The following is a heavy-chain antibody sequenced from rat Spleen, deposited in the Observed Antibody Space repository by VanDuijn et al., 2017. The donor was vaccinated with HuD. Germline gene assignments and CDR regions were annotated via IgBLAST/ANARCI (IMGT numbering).Heavy chain of an antibody. CDR1: GFTFSDYA. Sequence: EVQLVESGGGLVQPGRSLKFSCAASGFTFSDYAMAWVRQAPKKGLEWVATIIYDGSSTYYRDSVKGRFTISRDNAKNTLYLQMDSLRSEDTATYYCAKVHNNYYNWFAYWGQGTLVTVSS. J-gene: IGHJ3*01. D-gene: IGHD1-10*01. CDR2: IIYDGSST. CDR3: AKVHNNYYNWFAY. V-gene: IGHV5-17*01.